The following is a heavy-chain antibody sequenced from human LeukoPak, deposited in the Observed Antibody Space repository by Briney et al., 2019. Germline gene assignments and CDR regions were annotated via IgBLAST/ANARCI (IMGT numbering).Heavy chain of an antibody. V-gene: IGHV3-48*03. Sequence: GGSLRLSCAASGFTFSSYEMNWVRQAPGKGLEWVSYISSSGSIIYYADSVKGRFTISRDNAKNSLYLQMNSLRAEGTAVYYCAREMGGITNWFDPWGQGTLVTVSS. CDR2: ISSSGSII. CDR3: AREMGGITNWFDP. CDR1: GFTFSSYE. J-gene: IGHJ5*02. D-gene: IGHD3-16*01.